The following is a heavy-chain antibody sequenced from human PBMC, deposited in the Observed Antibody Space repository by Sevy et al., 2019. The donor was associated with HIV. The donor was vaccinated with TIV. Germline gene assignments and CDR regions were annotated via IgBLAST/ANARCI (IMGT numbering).Heavy chain of an antibody. V-gene: IGHV1-46*01. CDR2: INXSGGXT. CDR3: ARSGADSRTXVXTXVXXX. J-gene: IGHJ4*01. D-gene: IGHD3-22*01. Sequence: ASVKVSCKASGYXFTSYYMHXVRQAPGQGLEWMGXINXSGGXTSYAQKFQGRVTMTRDTSTSTVYMELSSLRSEDTAVYYCARSGADSRTXVXTXVXXXXGXXTLVTVSS. CDR1: GYXFTSYY.